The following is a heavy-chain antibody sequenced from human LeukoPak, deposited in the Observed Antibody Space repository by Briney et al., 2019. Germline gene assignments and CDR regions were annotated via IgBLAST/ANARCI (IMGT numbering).Heavy chain of an antibody. Sequence: ASVKVSCKVSGYTLTELSMHWVRQAPGKGLEWMGGFDPEDGETIYAQKFQGRVTMTEDTSTGTAYMELSSLRSEDTAVYYCARAQESYSSSLVDYWGQGTLVTVSS. D-gene: IGHD6-13*01. CDR2: FDPEDGET. J-gene: IGHJ4*02. CDR3: ARAQESYSSSLVDY. CDR1: GYTLTELS. V-gene: IGHV1-24*01.